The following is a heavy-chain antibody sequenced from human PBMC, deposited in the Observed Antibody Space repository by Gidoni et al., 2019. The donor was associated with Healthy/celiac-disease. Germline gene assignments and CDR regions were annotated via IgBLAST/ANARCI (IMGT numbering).Heavy chain of an antibody. J-gene: IGHJ6*03. Sequence: QLQLQESGPGLVKPSATLSLTCTVSGGSISSSRYYWGWIRQPPGKGLEWIGSIYYSGSTYYNPSLKSRVTISVDTSKNQFSLKLSSVTAADTAVYYCARHRMVRGVYYYYMDVWGKGTTVTVSS. D-gene: IGHD3-10*01. V-gene: IGHV4-39*01. CDR2: IYYSGST. CDR1: GGSISSSRYY. CDR3: ARHRMVRGVYYYYMDV.